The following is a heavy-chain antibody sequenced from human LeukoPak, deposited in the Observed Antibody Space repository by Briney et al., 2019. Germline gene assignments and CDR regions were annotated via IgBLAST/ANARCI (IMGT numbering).Heavy chain of an antibody. CDR1: GFTVSSNY. CDR2: IYSGGST. CDR3: ARGYSYGHGVDY. D-gene: IGHD5-18*01. J-gene: IGHJ4*02. Sequence: GGSLRLSCAASGFTVSSNYMSWVRQAPGKGLEWVSVIYSGGSTYYADSVKGRVTISRDNSKNTLYLQMNSLRAEDTAVYYCARGYSYGHGVDYRGQGTLVTVSS. V-gene: IGHV3-53*01.